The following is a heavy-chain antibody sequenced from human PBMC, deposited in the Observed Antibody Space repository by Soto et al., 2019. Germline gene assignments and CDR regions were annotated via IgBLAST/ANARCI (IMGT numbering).Heavy chain of an antibody. D-gene: IGHD6-13*01. V-gene: IGHV4-4*02. Sequence: QVQLQESGPGLVKPSGTLSLTCAVSGGSISTSNWWCWVRQPPGKGLEGIGEVYRTGGTTYNTSLESRHTIPVDKSKNPFSMKRTSVTAADTAVYYCARARATIAAAAIFDCWGQGTLVTVSS. CDR3: ARARATIAAAAIFDC. CDR1: GGSISTSNW. CDR2: VYRTGGT. J-gene: IGHJ4*02.